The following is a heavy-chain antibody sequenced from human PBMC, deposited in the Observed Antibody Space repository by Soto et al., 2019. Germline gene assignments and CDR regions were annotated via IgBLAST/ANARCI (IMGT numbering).Heavy chain of an antibody. V-gene: IGHV4-39*01. CDR3: ARKPYCSINSCYHFSHKFDP. CDR1: DGSISSSSYY. J-gene: IGHJ5*02. D-gene: IGHD2-2*01. CDR2: IYCSGST. Sequence: QLQLQDSGPGLVKPSETLSLTCTVSDGSISSSSYYWGWIRQPPGKGLEWIGRIYCSGSTYYNPYTTSRLNISVNKSNNPYSPKMSYVTAADKAVYYCARKPYCSINSCYHFSHKFDPWGQGTLVTVPS.